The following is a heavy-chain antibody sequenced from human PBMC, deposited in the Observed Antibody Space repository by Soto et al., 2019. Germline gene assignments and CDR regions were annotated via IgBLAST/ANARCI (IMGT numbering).Heavy chain of an antibody. CDR3: XXXGCRRTGCYSLDL. D-gene: IGHD2-2*01. CDR1: GFTFGGSP. V-gene: IGHV3-73*01. J-gene: IGHJ5*02. CDR2: IRSDSASSAI. Sequence: EAQLVQSGGGLVQPGGSLQLSCAASGFTFGGSPVHWVRQASGKGLEWVGRIRSDSASSAIAYAASVRGRFTLSRXXXXXXXXXXXXXXXXXXXXXXXXXXXGCRRTGCYSLDLWGQGTLVTVSS.